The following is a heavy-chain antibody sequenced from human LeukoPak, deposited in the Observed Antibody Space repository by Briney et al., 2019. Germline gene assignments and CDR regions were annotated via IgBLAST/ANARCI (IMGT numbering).Heavy chain of an antibody. Sequence: SETLSLTCAVYGGSFSGYYWSWIRQPPGKGLEWIGEINHSGSTNYNPSLKSRVTISVDTSKNQFSLKLSSVTAAATAVYYCARTSEYPLLYRCFDYWGQGTLVTVSS. V-gene: IGHV4-34*01. CDR2: INHSGST. J-gene: IGHJ4*02. CDR3: ARTSEYPLLYRCFDY. D-gene: IGHD2-2*02. CDR1: GGSFSGYY.